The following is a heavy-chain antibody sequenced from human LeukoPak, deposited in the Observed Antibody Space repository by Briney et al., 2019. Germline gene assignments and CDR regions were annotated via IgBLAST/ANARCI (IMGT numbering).Heavy chain of an antibody. CDR1: GYTLTELS. J-gene: IGHJ3*02. D-gene: IGHD5-12*01. V-gene: IGHV1-24*01. CDR3: ATGESIVATTRGAFDI. CDR2: FDPEDGET. Sequence: GASVKVSCKVSGYTLTELSMHWVRQAPGKGLEWMGGFDPEDGETIYAQKFQGRVTMTEDTPTDTAYMELSSLRSEDTAVYYCATGESIVATTRGAFDIWGQGTMVTVSS.